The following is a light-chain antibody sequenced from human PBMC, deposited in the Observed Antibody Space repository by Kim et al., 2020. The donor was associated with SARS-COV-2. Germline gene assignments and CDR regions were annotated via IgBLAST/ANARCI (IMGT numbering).Light chain of an antibody. J-gene: IGLJ3*02. CDR2: YVS. Sequence: SYELTQPPSVSVAPGKTARITCGGNNIENRGVHWCRQKPGQAPVLVIYYVSNRPSGIPERFSGSKSGNTATLTINRVEAGDEADYFCQVWDVGDRVFGGG. V-gene: IGLV3-21*04. CDR1: NIENRG. CDR3: QVWDVGDRV.